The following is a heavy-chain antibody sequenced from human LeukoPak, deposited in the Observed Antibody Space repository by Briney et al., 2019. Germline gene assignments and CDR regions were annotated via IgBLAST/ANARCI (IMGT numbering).Heavy chain of an antibody. CDR1: GYTFTGYY. Sequence: ASVKVSCKASGYTFTGYYMHWVRQAPGQGLEWMGWINPNSGGTNYAQKFQGRVTMTRDTSISTAYMELSRLRSDDTAVYYCARDSSLLSHYDYVWGSYRSSGMDVWGQGTTVTVS. D-gene: IGHD3-16*02. V-gene: IGHV1-2*02. CDR3: ARDSSLLSHYDYVWGSYRSSGMDV. J-gene: IGHJ6*02. CDR2: INPNSGGT.